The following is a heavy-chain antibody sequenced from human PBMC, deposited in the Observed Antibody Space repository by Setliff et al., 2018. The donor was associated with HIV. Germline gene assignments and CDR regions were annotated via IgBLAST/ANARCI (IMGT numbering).Heavy chain of an antibody. CDR1: GFTFSDHY. Sequence: GGSLRLSCAASGFTFSDHYMDWVRQAPGKGLEWVGRIRTKANSYTTEYAASVKGRFTISRDDSKNTLFLRMNSLRADDTAVYYCATARPRHLVSTNPPYYFDYWGQGTLVTVS. CDR2: IRTKANSYTT. V-gene: IGHV3-72*01. D-gene: IGHD2-8*02. CDR3: ATARPRHLVSTNPPYYFDY. J-gene: IGHJ4*02.